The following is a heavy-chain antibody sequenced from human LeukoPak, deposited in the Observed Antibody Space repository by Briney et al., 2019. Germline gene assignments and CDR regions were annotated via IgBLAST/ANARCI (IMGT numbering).Heavy chain of an antibody. D-gene: IGHD6-13*01. V-gene: IGHV1-2*02. CDR1: TFTXYG. J-gene: IGHJ6*03. CDR3: ARDQAAATSHYYYYMDV. CDR2: INHNSGGT. Sequence: TFTXYGISXVRQAPGQGVEGMGWINHNSGGTKYAQKLQGRVTITRDTANRKAYREVSRLRGDDTEGYYCARDQAAATSHYYYYMDVWGKGTTVTVSS.